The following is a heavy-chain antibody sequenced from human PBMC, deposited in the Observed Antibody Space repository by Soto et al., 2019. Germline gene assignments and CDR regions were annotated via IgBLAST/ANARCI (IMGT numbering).Heavy chain of an antibody. CDR1: GFTFSSYS. V-gene: IGHV3-48*02. CDR2: ISSGSKTI. D-gene: IGHD3-9*01. CDR3: AREDILGVRSFDY. Sequence: VQLVESGGALVQWGGSLRLSCAASGFTFSSYSVNWVRQAPGKGLEWVSYISSGSKTIYYADSVKGRFTVSRDNAKNSQYLQMNSLRDEDTAVYYCAREDILGVRSFDYWGQGTLVTVSS. J-gene: IGHJ4*02.